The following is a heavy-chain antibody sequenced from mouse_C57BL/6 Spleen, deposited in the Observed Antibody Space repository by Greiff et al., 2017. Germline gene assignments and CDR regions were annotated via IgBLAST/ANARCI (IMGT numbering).Heavy chain of an antibody. D-gene: IGHD2-2*01. Sequence: VQLQQPGAELVKPGASVKMSCKASGYTFTSYWITWVKQRPGQGLEWIGDIYPGSGSTNYNEKFKSKATLTVDKSSSTAYMQLSSLTSEDSAVYYCARGEYGYDGDYWGQGTTLTVSS. V-gene: IGHV1-55*01. CDR2: IYPGSGST. CDR3: ARGEYGYDGDY. CDR1: GYTFTSYW. J-gene: IGHJ2*01.